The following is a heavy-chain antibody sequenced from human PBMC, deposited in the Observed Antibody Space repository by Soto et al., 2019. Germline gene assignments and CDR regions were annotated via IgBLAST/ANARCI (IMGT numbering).Heavy chain of an antibody. CDR3: ANNAEGGAFPWFGEWGSVPEYYYGMDV. CDR1: GFTFSSYA. J-gene: IGHJ6*02. D-gene: IGHD3-10*01. V-gene: IGHV3-23*01. Sequence: EVQLLESGGGLVQPGGSLRLSCAASGFTFSSYAMSWVRQAPGKGLEWVSAISGSGGSTYYADSVKGRFTISRDNSKNTLYLQMNSLRAEDTAVYYCANNAEGGAFPWFGEWGSVPEYYYGMDVWGQGTTVTVSS. CDR2: ISGSGGST.